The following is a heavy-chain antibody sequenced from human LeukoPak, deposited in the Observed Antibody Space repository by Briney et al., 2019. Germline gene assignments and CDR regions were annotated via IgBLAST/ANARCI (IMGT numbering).Heavy chain of an antibody. CDR3: AKMIAMIVVVDGNWFDP. CDR2: ISGSGGST. D-gene: IGHD3-22*01. CDR1: GFTFSSYA. Sequence: GGSLRLSCAASGFTFSSYAMSWVRQAPGKGLEWVSAISGSGGSTYYADSVKGRFTISRDNSKSTLYLQMNSLRAEDTAVYYCAKMIAMIVVVDGNWFDPWGQGTLVTVSS. J-gene: IGHJ5*02. V-gene: IGHV3-23*01.